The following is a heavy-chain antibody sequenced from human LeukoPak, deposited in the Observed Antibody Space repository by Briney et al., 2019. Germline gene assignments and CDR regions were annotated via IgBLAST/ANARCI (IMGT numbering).Heavy chain of an antibody. CDR2: INPNSGGT. V-gene: IGHV1-2*02. D-gene: IGHD6-13*01. J-gene: IGHJ6*02. CDR3: ARDSTNSIAAAGTTSYGMDV. Sequence: ASVKVSCKASGYTFTGYYMHWVRQAPGQGLEWMGWINPNSGGTKYAQKFQGRVTMTRDTSISTAYMDLSRLRSDDTAVYYCARDSTNSIAAAGTTSYGMDVWGQGTTVTVSS. CDR1: GYTFTGYY.